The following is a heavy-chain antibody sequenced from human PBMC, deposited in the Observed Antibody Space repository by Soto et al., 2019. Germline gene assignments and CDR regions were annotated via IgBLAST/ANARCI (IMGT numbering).Heavy chain of an antibody. CDR3: VRGDPGACSSTSCSDAFDL. V-gene: IGHV4-30-4*01. CDR1: GGSISSGDYY. D-gene: IGHD2-2*01. Sequence: QVQLQESGPGLVKPSQTLSLTCTVSGGSISSGDYYWNWISQPPGKGLEWIWSIYYSGSTYHSPSLKSRVTTSVGTSKNQFSLKLRSVTAADTAVYYCVRGDPGACSSTSCSDAFDLWGRGTMVAVSS. CDR2: IYYSGST. J-gene: IGHJ3*01.